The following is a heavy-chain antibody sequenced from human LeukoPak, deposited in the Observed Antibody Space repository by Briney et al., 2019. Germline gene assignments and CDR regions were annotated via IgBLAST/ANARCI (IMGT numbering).Heavy chain of an antibody. D-gene: IGHD6-19*01. V-gene: IGHV4-34*01. CDR2: INHSGST. J-gene: IGHJ4*02. CDR3: ARGLGSGWYGGDY. CDR1: GGSFSGYY. Sequence: PSETLSLTCAVYGGSFSGYYWSWIRQPPGKGLEWIGEINHSGSTNYNPSLKSRDTISVDTSKNQFSLKLSSVTAADTAVYYCARGLGSGWYGGDYWGQGTLVTVSS.